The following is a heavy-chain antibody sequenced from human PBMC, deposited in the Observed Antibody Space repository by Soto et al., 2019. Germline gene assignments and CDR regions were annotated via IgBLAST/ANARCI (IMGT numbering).Heavy chain of an antibody. CDR3: ARDEGHAANSAWYFDL. Sequence: QLVESGGGVVQPGRSLSLSCAASGLAIRNYGMNWVRQAPGKGLEWVAGISHNGETQYYADFGEGRFTISRDNSKNTLYLQMNSLRSEDTAVYFCARDEGHAANSAWYFDLWGRGTLVTVSS. V-gene: IGHV3-30*04. CDR2: ISHNGETQ. D-gene: IGHD1-7*01. CDR1: GLAIRNYG. J-gene: IGHJ2*01.